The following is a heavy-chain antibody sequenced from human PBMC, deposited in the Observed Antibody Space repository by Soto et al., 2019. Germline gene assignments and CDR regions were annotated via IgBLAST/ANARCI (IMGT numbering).Heavy chain of an antibody. CDR3: TRLQYSDP. CDR2: IRSKANSYAT. Sequence: EVQLVESGGGLVQPGGSLKLSCAASGCTFSGSAMHWVRQASGKGLEWVGRIRSKANSYATAYAASVKGRFTISRDDSKNTAYLQMNSLKTEDTAVYYCTRLQYSDPWGQGTLVTVSS. J-gene: IGHJ5*02. V-gene: IGHV3-73*02. CDR1: GCTFSGSA. D-gene: IGHD4-4*01.